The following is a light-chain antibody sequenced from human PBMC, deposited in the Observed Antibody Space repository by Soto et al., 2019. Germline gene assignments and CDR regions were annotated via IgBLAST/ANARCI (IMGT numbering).Light chain of an antibody. V-gene: IGKV3-11*01. CDR1: QSVDSY. J-gene: IGKJ5*01. CDR2: GAS. CDR3: QQRDSWPIT. Sequence: TQSPSSLSASVGDRVTIACQASQSVDSYLVWYQQKPGQAPRLLIFGASNRATGIPARFSGSGSGTDFTLTINSLEPDDFAVYYCQQRDSWPITFGQGTRLEIK.